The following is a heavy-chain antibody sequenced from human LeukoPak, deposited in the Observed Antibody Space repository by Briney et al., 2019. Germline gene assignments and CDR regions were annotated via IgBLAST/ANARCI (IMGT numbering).Heavy chain of an antibody. CDR2: IYYSGST. J-gene: IGHJ5*02. D-gene: IGHD2-21*01. CDR1: GGSISSGGYY. CDR3: ARDLVVNWFDP. Sequence: PSETLSLTCTVSGGSISSGGYYWSWIRQHPGTGLEWIGYIYYSGSTYYNPSLKSRVTISVDTSKNQFSLKLSSVTAADTAVYYCARDLVVNWFDPWGQGTLVTVSS. V-gene: IGHV4-31*03.